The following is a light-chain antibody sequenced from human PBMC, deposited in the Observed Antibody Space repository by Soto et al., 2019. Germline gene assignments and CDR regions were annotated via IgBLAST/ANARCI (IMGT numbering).Light chain of an antibody. CDR3: TSYSSSDIFYV. V-gene: IGLV2-14*01. CDR2: QVT. J-gene: IGLJ1*01. Sequence: LTQPASVSGSPGQSITISCTGTSSDIGGYYYVSWYQHHPGKAPKLLIYQVTNRPSGVSNRFSGSKSGNTASLTISGLQADDEADYYCTSYSSSDIFYVFGTGTKVTVL. CDR1: SSDIGGYYY.